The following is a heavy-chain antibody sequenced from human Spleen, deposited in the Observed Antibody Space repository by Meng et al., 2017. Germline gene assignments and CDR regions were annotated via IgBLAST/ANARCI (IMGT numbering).Heavy chain of an antibody. CDR2: ISGSGGST. CDR3: AKDRVGVPASIDY. Sequence: GESLKISWAASGFTFSSYAMSWVRQAPGKGLEWVSAISGSGGSTYYADSVKGRFTIARDNSKNTLYLQMNSLRAEDTDVYYCAKDRVGVPASIDYWGQGTLVTVSS. D-gene: IGHD2-2*01. CDR1: GFTFSSYA. J-gene: IGHJ4*02. V-gene: IGHV3-23*01.